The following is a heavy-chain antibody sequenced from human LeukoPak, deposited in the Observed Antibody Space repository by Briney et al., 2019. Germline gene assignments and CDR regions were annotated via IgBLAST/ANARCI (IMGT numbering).Heavy chain of an antibody. J-gene: IGHJ3*02. V-gene: IGHV1-24*01. D-gene: IGHD3-22*01. CDR1: GYTLTELS. CDR2: FDPEDGET. Sequence: ASVKVSCKVSGYTLTELSMHWVRQAPGKGLEWMGGFDPEDGETIYAQKFQGRVTMTRDMSTSTVYMELSSLRSEDTAVYYCARDRTITMIVVFYDAFDIWGQGTMVTVSS. CDR3: ARDRTITMIVVFYDAFDI.